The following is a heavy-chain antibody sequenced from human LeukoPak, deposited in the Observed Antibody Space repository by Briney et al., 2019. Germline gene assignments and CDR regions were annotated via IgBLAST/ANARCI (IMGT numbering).Heavy chain of an antibody. CDR2: IHHSRST. CDR3: AREKNYYDSSGLDDAFDI. Sequence: RTSETLSLTCTVSGYSISSGYYWGWIRQPPGKGLEWIGSIHHSRSTYYNPSLKSRVIISVDTSKNEVSLKLSSVTAADTAVYYCAREKNYYDSSGLDDAFDIWGQGTMVTVSS. CDR1: GYSISSGYY. V-gene: IGHV4-38-2*02. D-gene: IGHD3-22*01. J-gene: IGHJ3*02.